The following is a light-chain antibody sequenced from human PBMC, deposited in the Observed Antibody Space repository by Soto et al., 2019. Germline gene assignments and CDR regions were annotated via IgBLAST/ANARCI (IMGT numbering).Light chain of an antibody. J-gene: IGLJ3*02. CDR3: QSFDSSLGGWV. V-gene: IGLV1-40*01. CDR2: GYT. CDR1: SSNIGAHYD. Sequence: QSALTQPPSVSGAPGQRVTISCTGSSSNIGAHYDVHWYQQLPGTAPKLLIYGYTHRPSGVPDRFSGSKSGSSASLAITGLQADDEADYYCQSFDSSLGGWVFGGGTKVTVL.